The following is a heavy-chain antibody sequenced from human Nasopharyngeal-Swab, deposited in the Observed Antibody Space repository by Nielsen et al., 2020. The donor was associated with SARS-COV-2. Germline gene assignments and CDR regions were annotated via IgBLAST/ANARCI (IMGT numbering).Heavy chain of an antibody. Sequence: SETLSLTCTVSGDSISSYYWSWIRQPPGKGLEWIGYIYYSGSTNYNPSLKSRVTISVDTSKNQFSLKLSSVTAADTAVYYCARAYSSSWYPGYYYYGMDVWGQGTTVTVSS. J-gene: IGHJ6*02. CDR3: ARAYSSSWYPGYYYYGMDV. CDR1: GDSISSYY. CDR2: IYYSGST. D-gene: IGHD6-13*01. V-gene: IGHV4-59*01.